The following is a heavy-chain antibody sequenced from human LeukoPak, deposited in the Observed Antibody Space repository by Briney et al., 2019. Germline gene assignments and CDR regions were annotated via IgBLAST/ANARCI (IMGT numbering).Heavy chain of an antibody. CDR2: ISSSSSTI. CDR1: GFTFSSYS. Sequence: PGGSLRLSCAASGFTFSSYSMNWVRQAPGKGLEWVSYISSSSSTIYYAHSVKGRFTISRDNAKNSLYLQMNSLRAEDTAVYYCARASYGSGSFPDYWGQGTLVTVSS. J-gene: IGHJ4*02. CDR3: ARASYGSGSFPDY. V-gene: IGHV3-48*01. D-gene: IGHD3-10*01.